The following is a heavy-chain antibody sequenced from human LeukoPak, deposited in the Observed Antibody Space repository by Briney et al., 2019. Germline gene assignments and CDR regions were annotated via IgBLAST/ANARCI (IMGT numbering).Heavy chain of an antibody. CDR3: ARGTDYYDSSGYYFDY. CDR2: INHSGST. Sequence: SETLSLTCAVYGGSFSGYYWSWIRQPPGKGLEWIGEINHSGSTNYNPSLKSRVTISVDTSKNQFSLKLSSVAAADTAVYYCARGTDYYDSSGYYFDYWGQGTLVTVSS. V-gene: IGHV4-34*01. D-gene: IGHD3-22*01. J-gene: IGHJ4*02. CDR1: GGSFSGYY.